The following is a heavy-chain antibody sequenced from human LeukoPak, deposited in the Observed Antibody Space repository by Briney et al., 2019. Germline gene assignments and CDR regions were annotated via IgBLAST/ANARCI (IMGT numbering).Heavy chain of an antibody. D-gene: IGHD5-12*01. CDR1: GFTFSNAW. CDR2: IKSKADGGTT. CDR3: TTTTGYDYAAFDI. J-gene: IGHJ3*02. V-gene: IGHV3-15*01. Sequence: PGGSLRLSCAASGFTFSNAWMNWVRQAPGKGLEWVGRIKSKADGGTTDYAAPVKVRFTISRDDSKNTLYVQMSSLKTEDTAVYYCTTTTGYDYAAFDIWGQGTMVTVSS.